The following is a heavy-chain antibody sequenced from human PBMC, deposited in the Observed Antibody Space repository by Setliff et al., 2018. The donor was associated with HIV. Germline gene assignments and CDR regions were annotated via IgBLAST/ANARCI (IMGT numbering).Heavy chain of an antibody. CDR3: AKGPNFEDAFDI. D-gene: IGHD2-8*01. J-gene: IGHJ3*02. CDR1: GGTFSNYA. CDR2: LIPIVDIT. V-gene: IGHV1-69*10. Sequence: ASVKVSCKASGGTFSNYAFSWVRQAPGQGLEWMGGLIPIVDITKSTQKFRDRVTFTADESTRTAQMELSGLTFEDTAVYYCAKGPNFEDAFDIWGQGTVVTVSS.